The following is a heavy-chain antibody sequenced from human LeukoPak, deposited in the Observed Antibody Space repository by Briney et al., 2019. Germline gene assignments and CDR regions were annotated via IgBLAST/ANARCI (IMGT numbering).Heavy chain of an antibody. CDR3: ARAGKIGYYYDSSGFDY. V-gene: IGHV4-61*02. J-gene: IGHJ4*02. CDR2: IYTSGST. CDR1: GGSISSGSYY. Sequence: PSETLSLTCTVSGGSISSGSYYWSWIRLPAGKGLEWIGRIYTSGSTNYNPSLKSRVTISVDTSKNQFSLKLSSVTAVDTAVYYCARAGKIGYYYDSSGFDYWGQGTLVTVSS. D-gene: IGHD3-22*01.